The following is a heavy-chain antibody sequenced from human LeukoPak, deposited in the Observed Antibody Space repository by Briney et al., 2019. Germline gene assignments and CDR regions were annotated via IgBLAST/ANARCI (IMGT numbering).Heavy chain of an antibody. D-gene: IGHD2-21*02. J-gene: IGHJ3*01. V-gene: IGHV1-46*01. Sequence: GASVKVACKASENTFTNYYMHWVRQAPGQGLEWLGLINPNGDRTAYAQNFQGRVTMARDTSTTTLYLELSSLRSDDTAMYYCARDINTRVTPISYAFDLWGQGTMVAVSS. CDR1: ENTFTNYY. CDR2: INPNGDRT. CDR3: ARDINTRVTPISYAFDL.